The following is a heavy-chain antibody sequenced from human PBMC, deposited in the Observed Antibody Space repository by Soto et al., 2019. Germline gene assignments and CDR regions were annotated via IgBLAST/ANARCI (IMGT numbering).Heavy chain of an antibody. J-gene: IGHJ2*01. D-gene: IGHD1-1*01. CDR3: ARAATVQLERGFWALYWYFDL. CDR2: ISSSSSTI. Sequence: EVQLVESGGGLVQPGGSLRLSCAASGFTFSSYSMNWVRQAPGKGLEWVSYISSSSSTIYYADSVKGRFTISRDNAKNSLYLQMNSLRDEDTAVYYCARAATVQLERGFWALYWYFDLWGRGTLVTVSS. V-gene: IGHV3-48*02. CDR1: GFTFSSYS.